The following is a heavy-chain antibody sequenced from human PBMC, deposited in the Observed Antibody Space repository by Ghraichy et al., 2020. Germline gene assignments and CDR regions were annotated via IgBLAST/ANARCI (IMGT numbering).Heavy chain of an antibody. D-gene: IGHD6-13*01. Sequence: GGSLTLSCAASGFTVSSNYMSWVRQAPGKGLEWVSVIYSGGSTYYADSVKGRFTIFRDNSKNTLYLQMNSLRAEDTAVYYCARDPRIAAAGTYYYYYGMDVWGQGTTVTVSS. CDR3: ARDPRIAAAGTYYYYYGMDV. CDR1: GFTVSSNY. J-gene: IGHJ6*02. CDR2: IYSGGST. V-gene: IGHV3-66*01.